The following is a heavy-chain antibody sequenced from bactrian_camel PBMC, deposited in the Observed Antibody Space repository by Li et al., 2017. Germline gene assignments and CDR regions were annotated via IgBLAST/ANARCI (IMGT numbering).Heavy chain of an antibody. J-gene: IGHJ4*01. CDR3: TQGVWYSTIGDIQRHQ. Sequence: HVQLVESGGGSVQAGGSLTLACAVSGDTEDTNFVAWFRQAPGKEREGVARIYTGSGNTYYADSVKGRFTISRDNAKNTLYLQLNSLKTEDTAMYFCTQGVWYSTIGDIQRHQRGQGTQVTVS. CDR1: GDTEDTNF. D-gene: IGHD1*01. CDR2: IYTGSGNT. V-gene: IGHV3S54*01.